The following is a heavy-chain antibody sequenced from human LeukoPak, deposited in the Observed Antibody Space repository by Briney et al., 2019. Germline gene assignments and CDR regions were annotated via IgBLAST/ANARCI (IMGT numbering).Heavy chain of an antibody. CDR1: GFTFNPYS. CDR2: MSSGGSTI. Sequence: PGGSLRLSCAASGFTFNPYSVNWVRQAPGKGLEWVSYMSSGGSTIYYADSVKGRFTISRDNAKNSLYLQMNSLRAEDTAVYYCARALRLGVVIIDAFDIWGQGTLVTVSS. CDR3: ARALRLGVVIIDAFDI. J-gene: IGHJ4*02. D-gene: IGHD3-3*01. V-gene: IGHV3-48*01.